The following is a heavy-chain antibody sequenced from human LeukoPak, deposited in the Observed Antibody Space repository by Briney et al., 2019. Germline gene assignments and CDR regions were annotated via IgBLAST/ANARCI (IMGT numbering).Heavy chain of an antibody. CDR1: GFTVSSNY. V-gene: IGHV3-53*01. CDR2: IYSGGST. CDR3: ARYYGDYAFDI. Sequence: GGSLRLSCAASGFTVSSNYMSWVRQAPGEGLEWVSVIYSGGSTYYADSVKGRFTISRDNSKNTLYLQMNSLRAEDTAVYYCARYYGDYAFDIWGQGTMVTVSS. J-gene: IGHJ3*02. D-gene: IGHD4-17*01.